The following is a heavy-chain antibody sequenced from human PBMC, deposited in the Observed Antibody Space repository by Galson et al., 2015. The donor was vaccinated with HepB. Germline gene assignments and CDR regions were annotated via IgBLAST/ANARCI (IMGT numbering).Heavy chain of an antibody. D-gene: IGHD3-22*01. Sequence: ASVKVSCKASGYTFTSYDINWVRQATGQGLEWMGWMNPNSGNTGYAQKFQGRVTMTRNTSISTAYMELSSLRSEDTAVYYCARLYYYDSSGIDYYYYGMDVWGQGTTVTVSS. CDR1: GYTFTSYD. J-gene: IGHJ6*02. V-gene: IGHV1-8*01. CDR3: ARLYYYDSSGIDYYYYGMDV. CDR2: MNPNSGNT.